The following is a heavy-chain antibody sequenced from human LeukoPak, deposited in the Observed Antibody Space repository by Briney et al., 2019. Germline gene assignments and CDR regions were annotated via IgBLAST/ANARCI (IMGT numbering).Heavy chain of an antibody. V-gene: IGHV3-23*01. CDR2: VSGRGSST. J-gene: IGHJ4*02. D-gene: IGHD1-1*01. CDR1: GFTFNNYV. Sequence: GGSLRLSCEGSGFTFNNYVMNWVRQAPGKGLEWVSGVSGRGSSTYYADSVRGRFTISRDNSQNTVYLQMKSLRAEDTAIYFCAKYTTPYYFDYWGQGILVTVSS. CDR3: AKYTTPYYFDY.